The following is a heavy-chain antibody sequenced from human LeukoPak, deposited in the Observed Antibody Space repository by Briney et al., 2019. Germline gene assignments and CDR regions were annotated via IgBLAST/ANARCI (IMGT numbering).Heavy chain of an antibody. CDR1: GYTFTGYY. V-gene: IGHV1-2*06. CDR2: INPNSGGT. D-gene: IGHD6-13*01. J-gene: IGHJ5*02. CDR3: ARERVRAAARQNNWFDP. Sequence: GASVKVSCKASGYTFTGYYMHWVRQAPGQGLEWMGRINPNSGGTNYAQKFQGRVTMTRDTSISTAYMELSRLRSDDTAVYYCARERVRAAARQNNWFDPWGQGILVTVSS.